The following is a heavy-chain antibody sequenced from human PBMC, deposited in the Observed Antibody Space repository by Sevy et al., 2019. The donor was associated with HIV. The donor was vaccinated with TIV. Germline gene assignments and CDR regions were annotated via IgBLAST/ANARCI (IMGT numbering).Heavy chain of an antibody. V-gene: IGHV3-23*01. D-gene: IGHD3-22*01. Sequence: GGSLRLSCVASEFRLSNYAMSWVRQAPGKGLEWVSGISGSGGSSYYADSVKGRFTISRDNSKNTLYLQMNSLRAEDTAMYYCAKDLYYDNSLFDYWGQGILVTVSS. J-gene: IGHJ4*02. CDR1: EFRLSNYA. CDR3: AKDLYYDNSLFDY. CDR2: ISGSGGSS.